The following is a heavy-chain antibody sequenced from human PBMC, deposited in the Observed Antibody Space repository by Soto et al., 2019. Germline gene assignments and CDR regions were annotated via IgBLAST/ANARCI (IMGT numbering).Heavy chain of an antibody. V-gene: IGHV1-8*01. CDR2: MNPNSGNT. CDR1: GYTFTSYD. CDR3: ARGNYDILTGYRSENWFDP. D-gene: IGHD3-9*01. J-gene: IGHJ5*02. Sequence: QVQLVQSGAEVKKPGASVKVSCKASGYTFTSYDINWVRQATGQGLEWMGWMNPNSGNTGYAQKFQGRVTMTRNTSISTACMELSSLRSEDTAVYYCARGNYDILTGYRSENWFDPWGQGTLVTVSS.